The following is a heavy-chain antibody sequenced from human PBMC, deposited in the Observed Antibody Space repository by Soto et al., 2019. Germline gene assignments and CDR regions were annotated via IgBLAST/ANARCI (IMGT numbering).Heavy chain of an antibody. Sequence: QVQLQQWGAGLVKPSETLSLSCAVYGQSFSGHSWAWIRQPPGKGLEWIGEINESGSTYYNPSLKGRGTISTDTSKNKFSLKLNSVSAADKAAYFCDRGSGIVAPPGELGDGKYDYWGQGTLVNVPS. J-gene: IGHJ4*02. CDR1: GQSFSGHS. D-gene: IGHD2-21*01. CDR3: DRGSGIVAPPGELGDGKYDY. V-gene: IGHV4-34*01. CDR2: INESGST.